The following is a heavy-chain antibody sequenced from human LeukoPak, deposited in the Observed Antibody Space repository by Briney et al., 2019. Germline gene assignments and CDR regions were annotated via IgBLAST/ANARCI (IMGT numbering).Heavy chain of an antibody. V-gene: IGHV1-18*01. CDR3: ARDHAYYYDSSGYYFDGISTIRIDY. CDR2: ISAYNGNT. J-gene: IGHJ4*02. D-gene: IGHD3-22*01. CDR1: GYTFTSYA. Sequence: GASVKVSCKASGYTFTSYAMNWVRQAPGQGLEWMGWISAYNGNTNYAQELQGRVTMTTDTSTSTAYMELRSLRSDDTAVCHCARDHAYYYDSSGYYFDGISTIRIDYWGQGTLVTVSS.